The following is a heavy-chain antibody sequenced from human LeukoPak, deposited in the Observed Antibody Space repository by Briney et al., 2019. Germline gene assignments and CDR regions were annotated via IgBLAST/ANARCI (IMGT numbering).Heavy chain of an antibody. J-gene: IGHJ6*02. Sequence: GSLRLSCAASGFTFSSYGMHWVRQAPGKGLEWVAVISYDGSNKYYADSVKGRFTISRDNSKNTLYLQMNSLRAEDTAVYYCAKDMGTIFGVVTNYYYYGMDVWGQGTTVTVSS. V-gene: IGHV3-30*18. D-gene: IGHD3-3*01. CDR3: AKDMGTIFGVVTNYYYYGMDV. CDR2: ISYDGSNK. CDR1: GFTFSSYG.